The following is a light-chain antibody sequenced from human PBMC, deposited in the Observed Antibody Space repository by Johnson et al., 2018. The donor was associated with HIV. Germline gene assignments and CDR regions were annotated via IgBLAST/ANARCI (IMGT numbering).Light chain of an antibody. CDR1: SSNIGNYA. CDR3: GTWDSSLSAFNYV. Sequence: QSVLTQPPSVSAAPGQKVTISCSGSSSNIGNYAVSWYQQLPGTAPKLLIYENNKRPSGIPDRFSGSKSGTSATLGITGLQTGDEADYYCGTWDSSLSAFNYVFGTGTKVTVL. CDR2: ENN. V-gene: IGLV1-51*02. J-gene: IGLJ1*01.